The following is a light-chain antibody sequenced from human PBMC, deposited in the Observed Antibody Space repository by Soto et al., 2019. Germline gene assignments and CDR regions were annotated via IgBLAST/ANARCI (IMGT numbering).Light chain of an antibody. CDR2: KAS. CDR1: QSFSNW. J-gene: IGKJ1*01. CDR3: QPDNNCSWT. V-gene: IGKV1-5*03. Sequence: DIQMTQSPSTLSASVGDTVTITCRASQSFSNWLAWYQQEPGKATKFLIYKASTSEGGVPSRFSGSGPGTEFTLTISRLQPDAFPTYAGQPDNNCSWTFGQGTKGEIK.